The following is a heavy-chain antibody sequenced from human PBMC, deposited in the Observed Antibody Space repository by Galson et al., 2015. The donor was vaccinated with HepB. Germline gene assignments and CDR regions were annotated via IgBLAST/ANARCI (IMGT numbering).Heavy chain of an antibody. J-gene: IGHJ4*02. CDR3: AYGSGSYFLDN. CDR2: ISYDGGTT. D-gene: IGHD3-10*01. V-gene: IGHV3-30*14. CDR1: GISFDSHA. Sequence: SLRLSCATSGISFDSHAMHWVRQAPGKGLEWMAVISYDGGTTFHADSVKGRFTISRDNSGKTLYLQMNSLRSDDTAIYYCAYGSGSYFLDNWGQGTLVTVSS.